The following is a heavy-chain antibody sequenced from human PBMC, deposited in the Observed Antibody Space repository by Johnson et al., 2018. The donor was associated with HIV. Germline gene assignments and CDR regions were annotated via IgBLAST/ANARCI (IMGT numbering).Heavy chain of an antibody. CDR3: ARDRVVTVDTAMGYDAFDI. J-gene: IGHJ3*02. V-gene: IGHV3-23*04. CDR1: GFTIDDYG. D-gene: IGHD5-18*01. CDR2: ISGSGGST. Sequence: VQLVESGGGVVRPGGSLRLSCAASGFTIDDYGMSWVRQAPGKGLEWVSAISGSGGSTYYADSVKGRFTISRDNSKNTLYLQMNSLRAEDTALYYCARDRVVTVDTAMGYDAFDIWGQGTMVTVSS.